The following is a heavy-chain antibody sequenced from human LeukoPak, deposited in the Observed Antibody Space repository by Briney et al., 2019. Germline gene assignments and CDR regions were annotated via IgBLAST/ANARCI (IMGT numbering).Heavy chain of an antibody. CDR3: AKERHSSGWDPFDY. Sequence: PGGSLRLSCAASGFTFSSYAMCWVRQAPGKGLEWVSGFSSSDDSTFYADSVKGRFTISRDNSKNTLYLQMNNLRAEDTAVYFCAKERHSSGWDPFDYSGRGNVTRVSS. CDR2: FSSSDDST. CDR1: GFTFSSYA. V-gene: IGHV3-23*01. J-gene: IGHJ4*02. D-gene: IGHD6-19*01.